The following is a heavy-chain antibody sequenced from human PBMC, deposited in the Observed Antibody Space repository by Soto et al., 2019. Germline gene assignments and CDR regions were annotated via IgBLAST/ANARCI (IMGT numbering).Heavy chain of an antibody. CDR1: GYTFTGYY. Sequence: ASVKVSCKASGYTFTGYYMHWVRQAPGQGLEWMGWINPNSGGTNYAQKFQGWVTMTRDTSISTAYMELSRLRSDDTAVYYCARGTKAAGTPYYYYGMDVWGQGTTVTVSS. D-gene: IGHD6-13*01. CDR3: ARGTKAAGTPYYYYGMDV. V-gene: IGHV1-2*04. J-gene: IGHJ6*02. CDR2: INPNSGGT.